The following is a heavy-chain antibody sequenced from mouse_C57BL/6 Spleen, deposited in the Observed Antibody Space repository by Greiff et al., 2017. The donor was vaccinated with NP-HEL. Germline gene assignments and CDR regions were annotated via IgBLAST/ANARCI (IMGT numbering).Heavy chain of an antibody. Sequence: EVQLVESGGGLVQPKGSLKLSCAASGFSFNTYAMNWVRQAPGKGLEWVARIRSKSNNYATYYADSVKDRFTISRDDSESMLYLQMNNLKTEDTAMYYCVRHGVRGRSLYYAMDYWGQGTSVTVSS. CDR3: VRHGVRGRSLYYAMDY. D-gene: IGHD1-1*01. V-gene: IGHV10-1*01. CDR1: GFSFNTYA. J-gene: IGHJ4*01. CDR2: IRSKSNNYAT.